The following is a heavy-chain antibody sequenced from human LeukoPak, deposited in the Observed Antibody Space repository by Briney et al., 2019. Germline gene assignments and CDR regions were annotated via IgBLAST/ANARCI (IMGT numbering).Heavy chain of an antibody. V-gene: IGHV3-9*01. CDR2: ISWNSGSI. CDR1: GFTFDDYA. Sequence: GGSLRLSCAASGFTFDDYAMDWVRQAPGKGLEWVSGISWNSGSIGYADSVKGRFTISRDNAKNSLYLQMNSLRAEDTALYYCAKGQYSSSSFDYWGQGTLVTVSS. J-gene: IGHJ4*02. CDR3: AKGQYSSSSFDY. D-gene: IGHD6-6*01.